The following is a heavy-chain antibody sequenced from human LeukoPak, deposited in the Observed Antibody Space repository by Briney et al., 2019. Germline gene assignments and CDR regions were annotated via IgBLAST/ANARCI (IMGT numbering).Heavy chain of an antibody. D-gene: IGHD1-26*01. J-gene: IGHJ4*02. V-gene: IGHV3-23*01. CDR2: ISGSGGST. CDR1: GFTFSSYW. CDR3: AKGGDYSGIASFDY. Sequence: PGGSLRLSCAASGFTFSSYWMHWVRQAPGKGLEWVSAISGSGGSTYYADSVKGRFTISRDNSKNTLYLQMNSLRAEDTAVYYCAKGGDYSGIASFDYWGQGTLVTVSS.